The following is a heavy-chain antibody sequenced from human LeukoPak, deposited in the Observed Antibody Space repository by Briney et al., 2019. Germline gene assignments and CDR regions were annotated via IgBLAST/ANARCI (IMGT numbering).Heavy chain of an antibody. CDR2: IWYDGSNK. Sequence: GRSLILSCAASGFTFSSYGMHWVRQAPGKGLEWVAVIWYDGSNKYYADSVKGRFTISRDNSKNTLYLQMNSLRAEDTAVYYCARDPFGRRGWFDPWGQGTLVTVSS. CDR3: ARDPFGRRGWFDP. J-gene: IGHJ5*02. V-gene: IGHV3-33*01. CDR1: GFTFSSYG. D-gene: IGHD3-10*01.